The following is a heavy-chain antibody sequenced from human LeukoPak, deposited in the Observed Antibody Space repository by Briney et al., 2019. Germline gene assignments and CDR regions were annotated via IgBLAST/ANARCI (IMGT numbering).Heavy chain of an antibody. Sequence: PGGSLRLSCAASGFTISSYGMHWVRQAPGKGLEWVAVISSDGSNQYYADSVKGRFTISRDNSKTTLYLQMNSLRAEDTAVYYCARENYCSGGSCFNFDYWGQGTLVTVSS. CDR1: GFTISSYG. CDR2: ISSDGSNQ. D-gene: IGHD2-15*01. J-gene: IGHJ4*02. CDR3: ARENYCSGGSCFNFDY. V-gene: IGHV3-30*19.